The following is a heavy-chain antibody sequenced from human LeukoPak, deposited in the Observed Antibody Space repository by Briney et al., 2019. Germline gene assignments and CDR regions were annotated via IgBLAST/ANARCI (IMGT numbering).Heavy chain of an antibody. D-gene: IGHD3-22*01. CDR3: ARSHLSGVVSVYYYYYMDV. Sequence: SVKVSCKASGGTFSSYAISWVRQAPGQGLEWMGGIIPIFGTANYAQKFQGRVTITTDESTSTAYMELSSLRSEDTAVYYCARSHLSGVVSVYYYYYMDVWGKGTTVTVSS. CDR2: IIPIFGTA. CDR1: GGTFSSYA. V-gene: IGHV1-69*05. J-gene: IGHJ6*03.